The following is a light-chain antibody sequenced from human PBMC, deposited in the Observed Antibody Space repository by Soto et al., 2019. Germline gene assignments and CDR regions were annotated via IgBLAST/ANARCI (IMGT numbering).Light chain of an antibody. Sequence: EIVMTQSPATLSVSPGERATLSCRASQSVRSNLAWYQQKPGQSPRLLIYGASTRATGIPARFSGSGSGTQFTLTISSLQSEDFAVSYCQQYNKWPPAWTFGQGTKVDI. CDR1: QSVRSN. J-gene: IGKJ1*01. CDR2: GAS. CDR3: QQYNKWPPAWT. V-gene: IGKV3-15*01.